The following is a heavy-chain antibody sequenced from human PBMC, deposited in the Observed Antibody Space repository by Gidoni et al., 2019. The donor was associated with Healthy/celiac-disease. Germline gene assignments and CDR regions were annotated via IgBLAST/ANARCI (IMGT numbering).Heavy chain of an antibody. V-gene: IGHV4-34*01. CDR1: GGSFSGYY. Sequence: QVQLQQWGAGLLKPSETLSLTCAVYGGSFSGYYWSWIRQPPGKGLEWIGEINHSGSTNYNPSLKSRVTISVDTSKNQFSLKLSSVTAADTAVYYCARAALPLSWVTDWFDPWGQGTLVTVSS. CDR3: ARAALPLSWVTDWFDP. J-gene: IGHJ5*02. CDR2: INHSGST. D-gene: IGHD2-21*02.